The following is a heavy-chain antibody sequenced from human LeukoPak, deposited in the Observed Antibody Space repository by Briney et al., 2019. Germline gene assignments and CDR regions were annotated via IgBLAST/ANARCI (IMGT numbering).Heavy chain of an antibody. CDR3: ARRDCVGDCYSNWFDP. J-gene: IGHJ5*02. CDR2: INPRGGST. Sequence: ASVKVSCKASGYTFTNYFIHWVRQAPGQGLEWMGIINPRGGSTGYAQKFQGRITMTTDMSTRTVYMELSSLESEDTAVYYCARRDCVGDCYSNWFDPWSQGTLVTVSS. D-gene: IGHD2-21*02. CDR1: GYTFTNYF. V-gene: IGHV1-46*01.